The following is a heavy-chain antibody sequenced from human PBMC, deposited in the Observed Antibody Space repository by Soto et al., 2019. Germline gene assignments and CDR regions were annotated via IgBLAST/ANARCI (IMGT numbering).Heavy chain of an antibody. V-gene: IGHV4-4*02. CDR3: ARAQSSSWYNYGMDV. Sequence: KPSETLSLTCAVSGGSISSSNWWSWVRQPPGKGLEWIGEIYHSGSTNYNPSLKSRVTISVDKSKNQFSLKLSSVTAADTAVYYCARAQSSSWYNYGMDVWGQGTTVTVSS. J-gene: IGHJ6*02. CDR1: GGSISSSNW. CDR2: IYHSGST. D-gene: IGHD6-13*01.